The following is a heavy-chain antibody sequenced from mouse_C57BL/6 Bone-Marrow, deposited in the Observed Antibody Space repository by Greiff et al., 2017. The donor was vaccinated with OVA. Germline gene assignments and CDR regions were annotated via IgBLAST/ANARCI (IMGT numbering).Heavy chain of an antibody. J-gene: IGHJ2*01. V-gene: IGHV1-69*01. CDR1: GYTFTSYW. CDR3: ARRAAVGFDY. Sequence: VQLQQPGAELVMPGASVKLSCKASGYTFTSYWMHWVKQRPGQGLEWIGEIDPSDSYTNYNQKFKGKSTLTVDKSSSTAYMQLSSLTSEDSAVYYCARRAAVGFDYWGQGTTLTVSS. CDR2: IDPSDSYT. D-gene: IGHD3-3*01.